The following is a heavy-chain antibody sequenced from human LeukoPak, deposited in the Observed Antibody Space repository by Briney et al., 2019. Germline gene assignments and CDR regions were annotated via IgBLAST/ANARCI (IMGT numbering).Heavy chain of an antibody. CDR1: GGSISNSCSY. J-gene: IGHJ5*02. CDR3: ARARLLWFGELSSWFDP. D-gene: IGHD3-10*01. CDR2: IYTSGST. V-gene: IGHV4-39*07. Sequence: SETLSLTCTVSGGSISNSCSYWGWIRQPPGKGLDGIGRIYTSGSTNYNPSLKSRVTTSVHTSKNQFSLKLSSATAADTAVYYCARARLLWFGELSSWFDPWGQGTLVTVSS.